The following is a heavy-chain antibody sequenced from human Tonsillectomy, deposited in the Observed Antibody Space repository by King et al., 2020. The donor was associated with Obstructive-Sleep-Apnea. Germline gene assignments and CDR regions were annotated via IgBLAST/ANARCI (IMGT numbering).Heavy chain of an antibody. D-gene: IGHD1-1*01. CDR3: STLTTGGPAYFDY. V-gene: IGHV3-30-3*01. CDR2: ITSAGNDT. Sequence: HVQLVESGGGVVQPGRSLRLSCVASGFNFNTYSMHWVRQAPGKGLQWLAAITSAGNDTLYTDSVKGQFTISRDNLKNTLYLHMNSLRPDETAVYYCSTLTTGGPAYFDYGGQGTLVTVSS. CDR1: GFNFNTYS. J-gene: IGHJ4*02.